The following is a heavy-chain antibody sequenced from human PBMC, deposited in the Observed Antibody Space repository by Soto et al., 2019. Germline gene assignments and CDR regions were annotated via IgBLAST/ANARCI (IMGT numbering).Heavy chain of an antibody. CDR2: IYSGGST. CDR1: GFTVSSSY. J-gene: IGHJ6*02. Sequence: GGSLRLSCAASGFTVSSSYMSWVRQAPGKGLEWVSVIYSGGSTYYADSVRGRFAISRDNSKNTLYLQMKSLRAEDTAVYYCARDPPATRHGMDVWGQGTTVTVSS. CDR3: ARDPPATRHGMDV. V-gene: IGHV3-53*01.